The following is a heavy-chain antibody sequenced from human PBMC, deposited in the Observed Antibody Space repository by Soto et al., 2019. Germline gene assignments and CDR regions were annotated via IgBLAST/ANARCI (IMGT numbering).Heavy chain of an antibody. Sequence: SETLSLTCTVSGGSISSSGYYWGWIRQPPGKGLEWVGTIYYTGTTYYNPSLKTRLTISVDTSKNQFSLKLSSVTAADTAVYFCARYYDSSDRPYFPRWGQGMLVTVSS. CDR2: IYYTGTT. D-gene: IGHD3-22*01. V-gene: IGHV4-39*01. J-gene: IGHJ1*01. CDR3: ARYYDSSDRPYFPR. CDR1: GGSISSSGYY.